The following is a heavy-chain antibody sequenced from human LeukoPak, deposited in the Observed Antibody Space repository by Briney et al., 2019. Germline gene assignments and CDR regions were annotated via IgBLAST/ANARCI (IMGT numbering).Heavy chain of an antibody. J-gene: IGHJ5*02. D-gene: IGHD6-19*01. CDR1: GFTFSDYG. V-gene: IGHV3-11*04. Sequence: GGSLRLSCAASGFTFSDYGMTWVRQAPGKGLEWVSYISSSGSTIYYADSVKGRFTISRDNAKNSLYLQMNSLRAEDTAVYYCARMGFSSGWYPAKTSLPFDPWGQGTLVTVSS. CDR2: ISSSGSTI. CDR3: ARMGFSSGWYPAKTSLPFDP.